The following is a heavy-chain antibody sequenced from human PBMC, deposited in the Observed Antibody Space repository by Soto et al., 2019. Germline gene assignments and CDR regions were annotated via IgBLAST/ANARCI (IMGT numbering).Heavy chain of an antibody. CDR2: ISYDGSNI. V-gene: IGHV3-30*18. Sequence: GGSLRLSCAASGFTFSNYGMHWVRQAAGKGLEWVAVISYDGSNIYYADSVKGRFTISRDNSKNTLYLQMNSLRAEDTAVYYCAKEKNIAARPYFDYWGQGTLVTVSS. CDR3: AKEKNIAARPYFDY. J-gene: IGHJ4*02. CDR1: GFTFSNYG. D-gene: IGHD6-6*01.